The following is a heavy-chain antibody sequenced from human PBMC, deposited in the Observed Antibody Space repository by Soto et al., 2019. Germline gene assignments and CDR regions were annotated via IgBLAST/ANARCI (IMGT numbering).Heavy chain of an antibody. J-gene: IGHJ6*02. CDR1: GFTFSSYG. CDR3: ARSWGPTPPKEWYYYGMDV. Sequence: HPGGSLRLSCAASGFTFSSYGMHWVRQAPGKGLEWVAVIWYDGSNKYYADSVKGRFTISRDNSKNTLYLQMNSLRAEDTAVYYCARSWGPTPPKEWYYYGMDVWGQGTTVTVS. CDR2: IWYDGSNK. D-gene: IGHD3-3*01. V-gene: IGHV3-33*01.